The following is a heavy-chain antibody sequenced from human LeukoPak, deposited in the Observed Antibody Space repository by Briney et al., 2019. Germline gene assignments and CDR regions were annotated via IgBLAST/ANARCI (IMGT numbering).Heavy chain of an antibody. CDR3: ARVGLRRSNWFDP. J-gene: IGHJ5*02. CDR2: INPNSGGT. D-gene: IGHD4-17*01. Sequence: ASVKVSRKASGYTFTGYYMHWVRQAPGQGLEWMGWINPNSGGTNYAQKFQGRVTMTRDTSISTAYMELSRLSSDDTAVYYCARVGLRRSNWFDPWGQGTLVTVSS. V-gene: IGHV1-2*02. CDR1: GYTFTGYY.